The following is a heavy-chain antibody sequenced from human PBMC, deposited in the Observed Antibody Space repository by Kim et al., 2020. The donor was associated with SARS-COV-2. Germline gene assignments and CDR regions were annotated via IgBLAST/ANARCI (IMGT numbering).Heavy chain of an antibody. D-gene: IGHD6-13*01. V-gene: IGHV1-24*01. CDR1: GYTLTELS. CDR3: ATALGIAAAGNTPNNYYYYYGTDV. CDR2: FDPEDGET. Sequence: ASVKVSCKVSGYTLTELSMHWVRQAPGKGLEWMGGFDPEDGETIYAQKFQGRVTMTEDTSTDTAYMELSSLTSEDTAVYYCATALGIAAAGNTPNNYYYYYGTDVWGQGTTVTVSS. J-gene: IGHJ6*02.